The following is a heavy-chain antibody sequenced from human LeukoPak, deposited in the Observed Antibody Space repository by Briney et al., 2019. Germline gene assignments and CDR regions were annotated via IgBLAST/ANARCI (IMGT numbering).Heavy chain of an antibody. CDR1: SGSISSYY. Sequence: SETLSLTCTVSSGSISSYYWSWIRQPPGKGLEWIGYIYYSGSTNYNPSLKSRVTISVDTSKNQFSLKLSSVTAADTAVYYCARDEYSSSSGFDPWGQGTLVTVSS. CDR3: ARDEYSSSSGFDP. J-gene: IGHJ5*02. V-gene: IGHV4-59*01. D-gene: IGHD6-6*01. CDR2: IYYSGST.